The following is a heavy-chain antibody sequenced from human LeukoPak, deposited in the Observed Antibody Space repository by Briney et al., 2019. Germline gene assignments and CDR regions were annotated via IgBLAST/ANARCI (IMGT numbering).Heavy chain of an antibody. J-gene: IGHJ5*02. CDR2: INHSGST. Sequence: SETLSLTCAVYGGSFSGYYWSWIRQPPGKGLEWIGEINHSGSTNYNPSLKSRVTISVDTSKNQFSLKLSSVTAADTAVYYCARDYADNGDYDWFDPWGQGTLVTVSS. D-gene: IGHD4-17*01. CDR1: GGSFSGYY. V-gene: IGHV4-34*01. CDR3: ARDYADNGDYDWFDP.